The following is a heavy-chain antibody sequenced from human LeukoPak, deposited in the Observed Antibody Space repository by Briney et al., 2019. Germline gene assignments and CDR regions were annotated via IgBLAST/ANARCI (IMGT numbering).Heavy chain of an antibody. CDR2: IIPILGIA. J-gene: IGHJ4*02. CDR1: GGTFSSYA. CDR3: ASSYSSSSRPNLSFDY. V-gene: IGHV1-69*04. D-gene: IGHD6-6*01. Sequence: GASVKVSCKASGGTFSSYAISWVRQAPGQGLEWMGRIIPILGIANYAQKFQGRVTITADKSTSTAYMELSSPRSEDTAVYYCASSYSSSSRPNLSFDYWGQGTLVTVSS.